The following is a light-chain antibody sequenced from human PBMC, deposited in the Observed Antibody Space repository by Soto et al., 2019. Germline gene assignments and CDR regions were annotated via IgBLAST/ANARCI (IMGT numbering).Light chain of an antibody. CDR1: SSDVGGYNY. V-gene: IGLV2-14*01. CDR3: SSSTSSSTYVV. Sequence: QSALTQPASVSGSPGQSITISCTGTSSDVGGYNYVSWYQQHPGKAPKLMIYDVSNRPSGVSNRFSGSKSGNTASLTISGLQAEDEADYNCSSSTSSSTYVVFGGGTKLTVL. CDR2: DVS. J-gene: IGLJ2*01.